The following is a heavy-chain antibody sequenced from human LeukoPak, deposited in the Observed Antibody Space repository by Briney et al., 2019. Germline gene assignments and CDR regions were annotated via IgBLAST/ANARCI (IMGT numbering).Heavy chain of an antibody. CDR2: ISAYNGNT. CDR1: GYTFTSYG. Sequence: ASVKVSCKASGYTFTSYGISWVRQAPGQGLEWMGWISAYNGNTSYAQKLQGRVTMTRNTSISTAYMELSSLRSEDTAVYYCARGRYCSGGSCYPRAIDNWFDPWGQGTLVTVSS. V-gene: IGHV1-18*01. J-gene: IGHJ5*02. D-gene: IGHD2-15*01. CDR3: ARGRYCSGGSCYPRAIDNWFDP.